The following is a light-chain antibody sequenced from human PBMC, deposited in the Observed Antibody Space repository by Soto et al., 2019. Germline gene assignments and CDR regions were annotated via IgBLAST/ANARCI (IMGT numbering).Light chain of an antibody. V-gene: IGLV2-14*01. CDR3: SSYTTPSPVV. Sequence: QSVLTQPASVSGSPGQSITISCTGTTSDVGGYNYVSWYQQHPGKAPKLMIYDVTSRPSGVSNRFSGSKSGNTASLTISGLQAEDEADYYCSSYTTPSPVVFGGGTKLTVL. J-gene: IGLJ2*01. CDR1: TSDVGGYNY. CDR2: DVT.